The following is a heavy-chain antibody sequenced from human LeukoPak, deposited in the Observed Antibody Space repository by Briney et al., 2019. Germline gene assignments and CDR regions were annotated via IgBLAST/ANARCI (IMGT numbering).Heavy chain of an antibody. CDR1: GGSISSGGYY. J-gene: IGHJ4*02. CDR2: IYYSGST. CDR3: ASGRRGYSGYDYFDY. D-gene: IGHD5-12*01. V-gene: IGHV4-31*03. Sequence: SQTLSLTCTVSGGSISSGGYYWSWIRQHPGQGLEWIGYIYYSGSTYYNPSLKSRVTISVDTSKNQFSLKLSSVTAADTAVYYCASGRRGYSGYDYFDYWGQGTLVTVSS.